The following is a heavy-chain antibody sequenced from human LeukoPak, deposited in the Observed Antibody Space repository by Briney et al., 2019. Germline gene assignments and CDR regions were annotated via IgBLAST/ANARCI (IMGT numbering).Heavy chain of an antibody. CDR2: IYYRGST. D-gene: IGHD3-9*01. CDR1: GHSIINSYY. J-gene: IGHJ2*01. Sequence: SETLSLTFTVSGHSIINSYYWGWIRQPPGKGLEWIGYIYYRGSTNYNPSLKSRVTISVDTSKNQFSLKLSSVTAADTAVYYCASLRPGNYDILTGYYLGPRWYFDLWGRGTLVTVSS. V-gene: IGHV4-59*08. CDR3: ASLRPGNYDILTGYYLGPRWYFDL.